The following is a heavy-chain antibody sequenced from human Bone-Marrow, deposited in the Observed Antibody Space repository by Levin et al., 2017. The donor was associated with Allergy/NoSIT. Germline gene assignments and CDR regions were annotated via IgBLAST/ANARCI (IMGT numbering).Heavy chain of an antibody. Sequence: KISCKTSGGTFNKYVMTWVRQAPGQGLEWMGGIIPVSGTANSAQRFQGRVTITADKSTSTAYMELSGLTSDDTALYYCATTQSCGGDCYFFDYWGQGTLVTVSS. D-gene: IGHD2-21*02. CDR2: IIPVSGTA. CDR3: ATTQSCGGDCYFFDY. CDR1: GGTFNKYV. J-gene: IGHJ4*02. V-gene: IGHV1-69*06.